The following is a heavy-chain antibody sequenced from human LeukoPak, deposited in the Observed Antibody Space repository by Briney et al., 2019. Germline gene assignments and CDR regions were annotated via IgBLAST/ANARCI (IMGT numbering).Heavy chain of an antibody. D-gene: IGHD3-9*01. V-gene: IGHV3-11*05. Sequence: GGSLRLSCATSGFTFSDYPMIWARQAPGKGLEGVSNIRTSTEGANYAIYADSVKGRVTFSRDDAKNTLYLHMHSLRDDDTAVYYCARDQRYAFDYWGQGILVTVSS. CDR1: GFTFSDYP. CDR3: ARDQRYAFDY. CDR2: IRTSTEGANYA. J-gene: IGHJ4*02.